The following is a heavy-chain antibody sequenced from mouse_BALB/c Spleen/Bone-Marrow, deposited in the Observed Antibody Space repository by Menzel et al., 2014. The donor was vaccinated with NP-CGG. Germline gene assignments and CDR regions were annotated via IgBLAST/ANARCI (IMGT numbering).Heavy chain of an antibody. Sequence: VQLQQSGAELVKPGASVKLSCTASGFNIKDTYMHWVKQRPEQGLAWIGRIDPANGNTKYDPKFQGKATITVDTSSNTAYLQHSSLTSEGTAVYFCARWLLPNGLEYCGQGTSVTVSS. V-gene: IGHV14-3*02. CDR1: GFNIKDTY. CDR3: ARWLLPNGLEY. CDR2: IDPANGNT. J-gene: IGHJ4*01. D-gene: IGHD2-3*01.